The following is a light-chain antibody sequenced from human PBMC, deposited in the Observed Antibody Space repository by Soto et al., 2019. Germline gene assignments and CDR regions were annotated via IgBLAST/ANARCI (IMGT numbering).Light chain of an antibody. CDR1: SSDVGGYNY. CDR3: SSYTITTPVV. J-gene: IGLJ2*01. V-gene: IGLV2-14*03. Sequence: QSALTQPASVSGSPGQSITISCTGTSSDVGGYNYVSWYQQHPGQAPKLIIYNVSDRPSGVSNRFSGSKSGNTASLTISGLQAEDEADYYCSSYTITTPVVFGGGTKLTVL. CDR2: NVS.